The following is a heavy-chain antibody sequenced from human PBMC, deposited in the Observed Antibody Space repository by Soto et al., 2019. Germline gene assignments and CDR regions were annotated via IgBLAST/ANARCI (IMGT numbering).Heavy chain of an antibody. CDR1: GFTFSSYS. J-gene: IGHJ4*02. V-gene: IGHV3-48*02. CDR3: ARASTPVVVVAAESSYFDY. Sequence: GSLRLSCAASGFTFSSYSMNWVRQAPGKWLEWVSYISSSSSTIYYADSVKGRFTISRDNAKNSLYLQMNSLRDEDTAVYYCARASTPVVVVAAESSYFDYRGQGTLVTVSS. CDR2: ISSSSSTI. D-gene: IGHD2-15*01.